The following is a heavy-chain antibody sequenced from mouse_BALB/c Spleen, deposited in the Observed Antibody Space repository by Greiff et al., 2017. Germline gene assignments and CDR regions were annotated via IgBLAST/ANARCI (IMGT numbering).Heavy chain of an antibody. J-gene: IGHJ4*01. Sequence: EVMLVESGGGLVTPGGSLTLSCAASGFAFSSYDMSWVRQTPEKRLEWVAYISSGGGSTYYPDTVKGRFTISRDNAKNTLYLQMSSLKSEDTAMYYCARHLYGAYAMDYWGQGTSVTVSS. CDR2: ISSGGGST. CDR3: ARHLYGAYAMDY. CDR1: GFAFSSYD. V-gene: IGHV5-12-1*01. D-gene: IGHD1-1*02.